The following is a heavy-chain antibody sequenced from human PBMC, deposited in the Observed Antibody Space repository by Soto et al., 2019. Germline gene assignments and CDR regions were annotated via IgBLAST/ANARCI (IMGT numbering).Heavy chain of an antibody. CDR3: AKDLCSSTSCYGAAYAFDI. V-gene: IGHV3-23*01. CDR2: ISGSGGST. J-gene: IGHJ3*02. D-gene: IGHD2-2*01. CDR1: GFTFSSYA. Sequence: EVQLLESGGGLVQPGGSLRLSCAASGFTFSSYAMSWVRQAPGKGLEWVSAISGSGGSTYYADSVKGRFTISRDNSKNTLYLQMNSLRAEETAVYYCAKDLCSSTSCYGAAYAFDIWGQGTMVTVSS.